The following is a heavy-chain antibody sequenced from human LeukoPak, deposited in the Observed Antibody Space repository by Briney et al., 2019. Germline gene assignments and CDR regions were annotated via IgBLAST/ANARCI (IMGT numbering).Heavy chain of an antibody. CDR3: ATTPREYSSTWYYFDY. CDR1: GGSISTSRYY. CDR2: LYYTGST. J-gene: IGHJ4*02. Sequence: SETLSLTCTVSGGSISTSRYYWGWIRQPPGKGLEWIGSLYYTGSTFCNPSLKSRVTISVDKSKNQFSLKLSSVTAADTAVYYCATTPREYSSTWYYFDYWGQGILVTVSS. V-gene: IGHV4-39*07. D-gene: IGHD6-13*01.